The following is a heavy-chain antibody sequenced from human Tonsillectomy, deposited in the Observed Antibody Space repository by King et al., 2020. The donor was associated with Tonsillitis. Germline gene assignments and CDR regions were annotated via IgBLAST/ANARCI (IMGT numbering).Heavy chain of an antibody. CDR3: AGSGSYGY. CDR2: MYYSGST. CDR1: GGSISSSPYY. Sequence: MQLQESGPGLVKPSETLSLTCTVSGGSISSSPYYWGWIRQPPGKGLEWIGSMYYSGSTYYNPSLKSRVTISVDTSKNQFSLKLNSMTAADTAVYYCAGSGSYGYWGQGTLVTVSS. J-gene: IGHJ4*02. D-gene: IGHD1-26*01. V-gene: IGHV4-39*07.